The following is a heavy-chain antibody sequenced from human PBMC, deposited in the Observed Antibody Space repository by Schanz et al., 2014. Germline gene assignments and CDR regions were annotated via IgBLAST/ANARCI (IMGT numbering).Heavy chain of an antibody. V-gene: IGHV1-46*01. CDR2: INPSGGST. J-gene: IGHJ3*02. D-gene: IGHD6-19*01. Sequence: QVQLVQSGGEVKKPGASVKVSCKASGYTFTSYYMHWVRQAPGQGLEWMGIINPSGGSTSYAQKFQGRVTMTRDTSTSTAYMELSSLRSEDTAVYYCARGLGDERWLDLNVAFDIWGQGTIVTVSS. CDR1: GYTFTSYY. CDR3: ARGLGDERWLDLNVAFDI.